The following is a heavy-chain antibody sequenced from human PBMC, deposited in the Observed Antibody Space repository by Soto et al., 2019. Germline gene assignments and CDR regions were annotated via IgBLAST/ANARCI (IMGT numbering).Heavy chain of an antibody. CDR2: INHSGST. J-gene: IGHJ6*02. Sequence: SETQSLTCAVYGCYFRCYYWSLIRHTPGKGLEWIGEINHSGSTNYNPSLKSRVTISVDTSKNQFSLKLSSVTAADTAVYYCARGPSQPAAFPAQDVWGQGTTVTVSS. CDR3: ARGPSQPAAFPAQDV. D-gene: IGHD2-2*01. CDR1: GCYFRCYY. V-gene: IGHV4-34*01.